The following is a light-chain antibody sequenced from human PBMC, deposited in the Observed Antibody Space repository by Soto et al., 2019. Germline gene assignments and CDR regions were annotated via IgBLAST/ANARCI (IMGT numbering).Light chain of an antibody. CDR1: QSVSTY. V-gene: IGKV3-11*01. CDR2: DAS. CDR3: QQRSNWPVT. J-gene: IGKJ1*01. Sequence: EILLTQSPATLSLSPGERATLSCRASQSVSTYLAWYQQSPGQAPRLLIYDASSRATGTPARFSGSGSGTEFTLTISSLEPEDFALYYCQQRSNWPVTFGQGTSVEIK.